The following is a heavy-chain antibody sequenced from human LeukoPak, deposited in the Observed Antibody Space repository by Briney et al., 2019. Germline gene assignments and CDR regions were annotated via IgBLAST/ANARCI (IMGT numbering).Heavy chain of an antibody. CDR1: GFTFSAYW. D-gene: IGHD1-20*01. J-gene: IGHJ4*02. Sequence: GGSLRLSCAASGFTFSAYWMHWVRQAPGKGLVWVSRISGDGTTTSYADSVKGRFTISRDNAKSTLYLQTNSLRAEDAAVYYCARVLYNWNDCLDYWGQGTLVTVSS. V-gene: IGHV3-74*01. CDR3: ARVLYNWNDCLDY. CDR2: ISGDGTTT.